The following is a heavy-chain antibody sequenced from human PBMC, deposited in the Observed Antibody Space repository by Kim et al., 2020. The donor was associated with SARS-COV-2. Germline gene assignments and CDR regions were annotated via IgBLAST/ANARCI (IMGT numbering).Heavy chain of an antibody. CDR2: ISGDGGST. Sequence: GGSLRLSCAASGFTFSSYAMSWVRQAPGKGLEWVSAISGDGGSTYYADSVKGRFTISRDNSKNTLYLQMNSLRAEDTAVYYCAKDLRDDPWEPVDYWGQGTLVTFSS. CDR1: GFTFSSYA. D-gene: IGHD1-26*01. CDR3: AKDLRDDPWEPVDY. V-gene: IGHV3-23*01. J-gene: IGHJ4*02.